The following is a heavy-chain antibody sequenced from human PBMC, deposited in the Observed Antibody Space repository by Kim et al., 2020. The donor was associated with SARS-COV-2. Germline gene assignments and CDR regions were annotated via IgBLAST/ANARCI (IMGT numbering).Heavy chain of an antibody. CDR3: ARGLSPLSGSRLDF. Sequence: YAAPLQGRFTISRDNAKNSLFLRMSTLRAEDTAVYYCARGLSPLSGSRLDFWGQGALVTVSS. D-gene: IGHD2-15*01. J-gene: IGHJ4*02. V-gene: IGHV3-21*01.